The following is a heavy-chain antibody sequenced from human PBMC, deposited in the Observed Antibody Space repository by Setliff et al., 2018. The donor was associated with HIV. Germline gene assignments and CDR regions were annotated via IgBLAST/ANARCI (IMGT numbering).Heavy chain of an antibody. CDR3: AREPHPTVTSYYFDY. D-gene: IGHD4-4*01. CDR1: GGSFSGYY. V-gene: IGHV4-34*01. Sequence: SETLSLTCAVYGGSFSGYYWSWIRQPPGKGLEWIGEINHSGSTNYNPSLKSRVTISVDTSKNQFSLKLSSVTAADTAVYYCAREPHPTVTSYYFDYWGQGTLVTV. J-gene: IGHJ4*02. CDR2: INHSGST.